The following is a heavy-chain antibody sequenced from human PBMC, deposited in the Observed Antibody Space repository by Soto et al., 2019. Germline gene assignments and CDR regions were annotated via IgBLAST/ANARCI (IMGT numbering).Heavy chain of an antibody. J-gene: IGHJ4*02. CDR1: GFTFSSYA. D-gene: IGHD1-1*01. V-gene: IGHV3-30-3*01. Sequence: QVQLVESGGGVVQPGRSLRLSCAASGFTFSSYAMHWVRQASGKGLEWVAVISYDGSNKYYADSVKGRFTISRDNSKNTLYQLMNSLRAWYMSTYYCLTDSTAYNFNYWGQGTLVTVSS. CDR3: LTDSTAYNFNY. CDR2: ISYDGSNK.